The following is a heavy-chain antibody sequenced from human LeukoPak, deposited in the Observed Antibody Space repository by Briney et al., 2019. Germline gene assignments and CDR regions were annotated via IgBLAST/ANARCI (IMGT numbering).Heavy chain of an antibody. CDR3: GRFQGYFQH. J-gene: IGHJ1*01. Sequence: SETLSLTCAVSAGSIRSSNWWRRVRQPPGKGLGWIGEIYHSGSTIHNPCLKSRLTISVDTSKNQFSLKLSSVTAADTAVYYCGRFQGYFQHWGQGTLVTVSS. V-gene: IGHV4-4*02. CDR1: AGSIRSSNW. CDR2: IYHSGST.